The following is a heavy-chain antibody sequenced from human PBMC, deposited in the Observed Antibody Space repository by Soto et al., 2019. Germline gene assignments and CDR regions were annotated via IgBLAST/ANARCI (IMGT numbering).Heavy chain of an antibody. Sequence: GGSLRLSCAASGFTFDDYAMHWVRQAPGKGLEWVSGISWNSGSIGYADSVKGRFTISRDNAKNSPYLQMNSLRAEDTALYYCAKVAAVAVAAEIDYWGQGTLVTVSS. D-gene: IGHD6-19*01. CDR1: GFTFDDYA. CDR3: AKVAAVAVAAEIDY. J-gene: IGHJ4*02. V-gene: IGHV3-9*01. CDR2: ISWNSGSI.